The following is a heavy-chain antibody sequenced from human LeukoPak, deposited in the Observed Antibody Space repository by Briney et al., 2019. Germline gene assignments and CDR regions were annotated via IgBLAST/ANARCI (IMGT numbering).Heavy chain of an antibody. J-gene: IGHJ5*02. Sequence: GESLKISCKASGYSFTRSWIGWVRQMPGKGLEWMGIIYPGDSDTRYSPSFQGQVTISADKSISTAYLQWSSLKASDTAMYYCAIFDFLFGEIDNWFDPWGQGTQVTVSS. D-gene: IGHD3-16*01. V-gene: IGHV5-51*01. CDR2: IYPGDSDT. CDR3: AIFDFLFGEIDNWFDP. CDR1: GYSFTRSW.